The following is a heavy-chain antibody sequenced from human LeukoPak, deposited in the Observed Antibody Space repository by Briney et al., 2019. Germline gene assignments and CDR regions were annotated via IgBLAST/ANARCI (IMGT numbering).Heavy chain of an antibody. CDR1: GGTFSSYA. J-gene: IGHJ5*02. Sequence: GASVKVSCKASGGTFSSYAISWVRQAPGQGLEWMGGIIPIFGTANYAQKFQGRVTITADGSTSTAYMELSSLRSDDTAVYYCARDRVFVVVPAASGGGRWFDPWGQGTLVTVSS. CDR2: IIPIFGTA. CDR3: ARDRVFVVVPAASGGGRWFDP. D-gene: IGHD2-2*01. V-gene: IGHV1-69*13.